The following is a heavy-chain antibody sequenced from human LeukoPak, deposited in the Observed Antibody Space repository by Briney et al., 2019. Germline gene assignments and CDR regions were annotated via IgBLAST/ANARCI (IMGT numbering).Heavy chain of an antibody. V-gene: IGHV1-8*01. CDR3: ARALITIFGVVITGYYGMDV. CDR1: GYTFTSYD. Sequence: ASVKVSCKASGYTFTSYDIHWVRQATGQGLVWMGWMNPNSGNTGYAQKFQGRVTMTRNTSISTAYMELSSLRSEDTAVYYCARALITIFGVVITGYYGMDVRGQGTTVTVSS. CDR2: MNPNSGNT. D-gene: IGHD3-3*01. J-gene: IGHJ6*02.